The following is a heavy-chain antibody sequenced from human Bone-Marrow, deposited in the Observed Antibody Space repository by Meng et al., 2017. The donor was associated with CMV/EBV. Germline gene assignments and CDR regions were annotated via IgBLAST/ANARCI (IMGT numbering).Heavy chain of an antibody. CDR3: ARDSRRGNPGY. CDR2: ISSSSSYI. D-gene: IGHD4-23*01. CDR1: GFTFSSYW. J-gene: IGHJ4*02. V-gene: IGHV3-21*01. Sequence: GGSLRLSCAASGFTFSSYWMSWVRQAPGKGLEWVSSISSSSSYIYYADSVKGRFTISRDNAKNSLYLQMNSLRAEDTAVYYCARDSRRGNPGYWGQGTLVTVSS.